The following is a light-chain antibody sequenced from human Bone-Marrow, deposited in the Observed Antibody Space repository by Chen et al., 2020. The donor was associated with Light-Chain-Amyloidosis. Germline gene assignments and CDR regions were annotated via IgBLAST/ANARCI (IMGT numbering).Light chain of an antibody. CDR1: SSDVGGDNH. CDR3: RSYTLTNPPV. CDR2: EVT. Sequence: QSALTQPASVSGSPGQSITISCTGTSSDVGGDNHVSWYQQHPDKAPKLMIYEVTNRPSWVPDRFSGSKSDNPAFLTLSGLPTEDQAEYFCRSYTLTNPPVFGSGTRVTVL. V-gene: IGLV2-14*01. J-gene: IGLJ1*01.